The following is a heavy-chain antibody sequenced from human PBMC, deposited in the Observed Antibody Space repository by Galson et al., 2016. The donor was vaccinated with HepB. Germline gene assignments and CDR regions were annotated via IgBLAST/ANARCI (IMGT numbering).Heavy chain of an antibody. CDR3: ARDRPSHAQYYFDY. V-gene: IGHV1-69*06. J-gene: IGHJ4*02. CDR1: EGAFGSYT. CDR2: IIPMFGTA. Sequence: SVKVSCKASEGAFGSYTITWVRQAPGQGLEWMGGIIPMFGTANYAQKLQGRVTITADKSTSTAYMELSSLRSEDTAVYYCARDRPSHAQYYFDYWGQGTLVTVSS.